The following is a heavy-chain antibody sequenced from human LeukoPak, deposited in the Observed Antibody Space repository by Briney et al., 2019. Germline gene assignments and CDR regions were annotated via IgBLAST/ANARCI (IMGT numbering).Heavy chain of an antibody. CDR3: ARAIGYCTSTSCYHYYHMDV. J-gene: IGHJ6*03. CDR1: GFTFSSYA. D-gene: IGHD2-2*03. CDR2: INDNGAGT. Sequence: GGSLRLSCAASGFTFSSYAMSWVRQAPGKGLKWVSTINDNGAGTYYADSVKGRFTISRDNSKNTLYLQMNSLSAEDSAVYFCARAIGYCTSTSCYHYYHMDVWGKGTTVTVSS. V-gene: IGHV3-23*01.